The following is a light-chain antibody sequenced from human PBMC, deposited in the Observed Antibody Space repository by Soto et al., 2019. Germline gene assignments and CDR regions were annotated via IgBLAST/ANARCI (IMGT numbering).Light chain of an antibody. CDR1: SSDVGVYNY. CDR2: EVS. Sequence: QSVLTQPPSASGSPGQSVTISCTGTSSDVGVYNYVSWYQQHPGKAPKLMIYEVSKRPSGVPDRFSGSKSSNTASLTVSGLQAEDEADYYCSSYAGSNNLVLVPGTNVSVL. V-gene: IGLV2-8*01. CDR3: SSYAGSNNLV. J-gene: IGLJ1*01.